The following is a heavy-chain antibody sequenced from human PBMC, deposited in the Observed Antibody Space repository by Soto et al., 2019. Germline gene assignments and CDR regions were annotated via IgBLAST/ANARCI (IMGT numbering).Heavy chain of an antibody. V-gene: IGHV3-53*04. Sequence: APGKGLEWVSVIYSGGSTYYADSVKGRFTISRHNSKNTLYLQMNSLRAEDTAVYYCGILTGYSDDAFDIWGQGTMVTVSS. D-gene: IGHD3-9*01. CDR2: IYSGGST. CDR3: GILTGYSDDAFDI. J-gene: IGHJ3*02.